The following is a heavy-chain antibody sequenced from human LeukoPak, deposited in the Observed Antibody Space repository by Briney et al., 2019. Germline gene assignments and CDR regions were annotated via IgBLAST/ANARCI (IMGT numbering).Heavy chain of an antibody. CDR3: ARGVAAAGTTLDY. Sequence: GGSLRLSCAASGFTFSSYSMNWVRQASGKGLEWVSSISSSSSYIYYADSVKGRFTISRDNAKNSLYLQMNSLRAEDTAVYYCARGVAAAGTTLDYWGQGTLVTVSS. J-gene: IGHJ4*02. V-gene: IGHV3-21*01. CDR2: ISSSSSYI. CDR1: GFTFSSYS. D-gene: IGHD6-13*01.